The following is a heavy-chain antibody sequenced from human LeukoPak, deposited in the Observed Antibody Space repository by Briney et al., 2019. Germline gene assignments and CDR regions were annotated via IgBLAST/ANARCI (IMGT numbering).Heavy chain of an antibody. CDR3: ARERASPGYSYGYIYWYFDL. CDR2: INHSGST. Sequence: SETLSLTCAVYGGSFSGYYWSWICQPPGKGLEWIGEINHSGSTNYNPSLKSRVTISVDTSKNQFSLKLSSVTAADTAVYYCARERASPGYSYGYIYWYFDLWGRGTLVTVSS. CDR1: GGSFSGYY. J-gene: IGHJ2*01. D-gene: IGHD5-18*01. V-gene: IGHV4-34*01.